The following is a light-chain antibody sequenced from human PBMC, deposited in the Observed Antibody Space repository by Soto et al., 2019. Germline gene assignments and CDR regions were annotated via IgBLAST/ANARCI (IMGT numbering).Light chain of an antibody. Sequence: QSVLTQPPSASGTPGQRVTISCSGSSSNIGSNYVYWYQQLPGTAPKLLIYRNNQRPSGVPDRFSGSKSGTSTSPAISGLRSEDEDDYYCAAWDDSLSGYVVFGGGTKLTVL. J-gene: IGLJ2*01. V-gene: IGLV1-47*01. CDR1: SSNIGSNY. CDR2: RNN. CDR3: AAWDDSLSGYVV.